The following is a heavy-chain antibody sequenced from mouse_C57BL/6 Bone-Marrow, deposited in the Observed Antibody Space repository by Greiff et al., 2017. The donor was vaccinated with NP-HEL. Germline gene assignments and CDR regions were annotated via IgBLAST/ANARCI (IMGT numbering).Heavy chain of an antibody. CDR3: ATLKTAQVYYAMDY. V-gene: IGHV5-17*01. Sequence: EVKLMESGGGLVKPGGSLKLSCAASGFTFSDYGMHWVRQAPEKGLEWVAYISSGSSTIYYADTVKGRFTISRDNAKNTLFLQMTSLRSEDTAMYYCATLKTAQVYYAMDYWGQGTSVTVSS. D-gene: IGHD3-2*02. J-gene: IGHJ4*01. CDR1: GFTFSDYG. CDR2: ISSGSSTI.